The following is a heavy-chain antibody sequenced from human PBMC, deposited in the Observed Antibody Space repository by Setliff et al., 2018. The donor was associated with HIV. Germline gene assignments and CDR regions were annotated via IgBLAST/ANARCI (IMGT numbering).Heavy chain of an antibody. Sequence: SETLSLTCTVSGGSTTRYYWSWIRQSPGKGLEWIGYIYISGSTDYSPSLKSRVTISADTSKNQVSLKLTSVTAADSAVYYCARKDWTVAALEYWGQGTLVTVTS. J-gene: IGHJ4*02. CDR3: ARKDWTVAALEY. CDR2: IYISGST. CDR1: GGSTTRYY. D-gene: IGHD1-1*01. V-gene: IGHV4-4*09.